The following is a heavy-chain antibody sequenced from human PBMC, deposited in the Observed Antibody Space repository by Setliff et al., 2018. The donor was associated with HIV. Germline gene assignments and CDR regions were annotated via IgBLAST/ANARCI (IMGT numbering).Heavy chain of an antibody. D-gene: IGHD6-19*01. CDR1: GGSISSYY. Sequence: PSETLSLTCTVSGGSISSYYWSWIRQPPGKGLEWIGYIYYSGSTNYNPSLKCRVTISVDTPKNRFSLKLSSVTAADTAVYYCARGPRGIAVAGDAFDIWGQGTMVTVSS. CDR3: ARGPRGIAVAGDAFDI. CDR2: IYYSGST. J-gene: IGHJ3*02. V-gene: IGHV4-59*01.